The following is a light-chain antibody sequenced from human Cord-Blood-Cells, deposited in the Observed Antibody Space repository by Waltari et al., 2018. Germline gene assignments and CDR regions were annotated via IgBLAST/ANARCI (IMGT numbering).Light chain of an antibody. CDR3: CSYAGSYTFYV. V-gene: IGLV2-11*01. Sequence: QSALTQPRSVSGSPGQSVTISCTGTSSDVGGYNYVSWYQQHPGKAPKLMIYDVSKRSSERPDRFSGSKSGNTASLTISGLQAEDEADYYGCSYAGSYTFYVFGTGTKVTVL. CDR2: DVS. CDR1: SSDVGGYNY. J-gene: IGLJ1*01.